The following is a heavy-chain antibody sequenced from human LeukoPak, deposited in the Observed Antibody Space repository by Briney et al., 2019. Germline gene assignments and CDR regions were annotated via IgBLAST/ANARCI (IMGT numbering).Heavy chain of an antibody. CDR1: GGSISSGGYY. CDR2: IYYSGST. J-gene: IGHJ4*02. CDR3: TRDWQYDY. V-gene: IGHV4-31*03. Sequence: SETLSLTCTVSGGSISSGGYYWSWIRQHPGKGLEWIGYIYYSGSTYYNSSLKSRVTISVDTSKNQFSLKLSSVTAADTAMYYCTRDWQYDYWGQGTLVTVSS.